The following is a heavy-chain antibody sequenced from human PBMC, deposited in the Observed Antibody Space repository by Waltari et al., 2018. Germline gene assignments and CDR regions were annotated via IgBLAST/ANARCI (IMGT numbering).Heavy chain of an antibody. D-gene: IGHD1-1*01. CDR1: GGSISSSSYY. Sequence: QLQLQESGPGLVKPSETLSLTCTVSGGSISSSSYYWGWIRQPPGKGLEWIGSIYYSGSTYYNPARKSRVTISVDTSKNQFSLKLSSVTAADTAVYYCATGSNGGSGYWGQGTLVTVSS. CDR3: ATGSNGGSGY. CDR2: IYYSGST. V-gene: IGHV4-39*07. J-gene: IGHJ4*02.